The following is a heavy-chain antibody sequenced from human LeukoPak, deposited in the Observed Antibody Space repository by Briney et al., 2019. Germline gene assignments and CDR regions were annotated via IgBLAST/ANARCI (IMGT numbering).Heavy chain of an antibody. V-gene: IGHV4-34*01. CDR3: ASPTTVTTSAYRAFDI. CDR1: GGSFSDNY. Sequence: PSETLSLTCAVYGGSFSDNYWSWIRQPPGKGLEWIGEINHSGSTYYSPSLRSRVTISVDTSKNQFSLNLRSVTAADTAVYYCASPTTVTTSAYRAFDIWGQGTMVAVSA. J-gene: IGHJ3*02. CDR2: INHSGST. D-gene: IGHD4-17*01.